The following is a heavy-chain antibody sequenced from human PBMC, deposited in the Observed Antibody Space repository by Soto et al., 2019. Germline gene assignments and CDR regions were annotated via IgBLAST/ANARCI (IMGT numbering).Heavy chain of an antibody. D-gene: IGHD3-9*01. Sequence: QITLKESGPTLVRTTQTLTLTCAFSGFSLSTRGVGVGWIRQPPGKALEGLAVIYWDDSKHYSQSLRSRLTITKDTSKNQVVLPMPNMDPIDTGTYYCAHKAQEDWPLDYWGQGTLVTVSA. CDR1: GFSLSTRGVG. CDR2: IYWDDSK. V-gene: IGHV2-5*02. CDR3: AHKAQEDWPLDY. J-gene: IGHJ4*02.